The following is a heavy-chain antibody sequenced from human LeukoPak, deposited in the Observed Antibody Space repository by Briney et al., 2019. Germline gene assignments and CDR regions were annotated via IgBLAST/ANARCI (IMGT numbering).Heavy chain of an antibody. CDR2: GYFRGNS. CDR3: ARDENRSGGNCYFI. CDR1: GGSISSGAYY. Sequence: PSETLSLTCTVSGGSISSGAYYWSWIRQVPGKGLEWIGYGYFRGNSFYNLSLKGRVTISVDTSNNHFSLQLNSVTAADTAVYYCARDENRSGGNCYFIWGQGTQVTVSS. V-gene: IGHV4-31*03. D-gene: IGHD2-15*01. J-gene: IGHJ4*02.